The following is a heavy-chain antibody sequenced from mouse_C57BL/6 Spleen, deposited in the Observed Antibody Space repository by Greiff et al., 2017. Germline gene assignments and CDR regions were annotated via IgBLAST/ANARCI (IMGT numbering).Heavy chain of an antibody. CDR3: ARFYYDSRPAY. Sequence: EVKVVESGGGLVKPGGSLKLSCAASGFTFSDYGMHWVRQAPEKGLEWVAYISSGSSTIYYADTVKGRFTISRDNAKNTLFLQMTSLRSEDTAMYYCARFYYDSRPAYWGQGTLVTVSA. CDR2: ISSGSSTI. D-gene: IGHD2-4*01. V-gene: IGHV5-17*01. CDR1: GFTFSDYG. J-gene: IGHJ3*01.